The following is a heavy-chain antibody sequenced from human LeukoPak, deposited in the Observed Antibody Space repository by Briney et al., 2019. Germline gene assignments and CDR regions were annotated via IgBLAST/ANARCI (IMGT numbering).Heavy chain of an antibody. CDR2: IWYDGSNK. CDR1: GFTFSSYA. J-gene: IGHJ4*02. D-gene: IGHD6-19*01. CDR3: ARGGSYVAVGSPPFDY. V-gene: IGHV3-33*08. Sequence: GGSLRLSCAASGFTFSSYAMSWVRQAPGKGLEWVAVIWYDGSNKYYADSVKGRFTISRDNSKNTLYLQMNSLRAEDTAVYYCARGGSYVAVGSPPFDYWGQGTLATVSS.